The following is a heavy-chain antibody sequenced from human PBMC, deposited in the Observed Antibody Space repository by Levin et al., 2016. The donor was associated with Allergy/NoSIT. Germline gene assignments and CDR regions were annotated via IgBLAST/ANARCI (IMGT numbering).Heavy chain of an antibody. V-gene: IGHV3-21*01. Sequence: WIRQPPGKGLEWVSFISSSSVYIHYADSVKGRFTISRDNAKNSLYLQMNSLRAEDTAVHYCAKDKQRDYASGWYGVDYWGQGNLVTVSS. CDR3: AKDKQRDYASGWYGVDY. CDR2: ISSSSVYI. J-gene: IGHJ4*02. D-gene: IGHD6-19*01.